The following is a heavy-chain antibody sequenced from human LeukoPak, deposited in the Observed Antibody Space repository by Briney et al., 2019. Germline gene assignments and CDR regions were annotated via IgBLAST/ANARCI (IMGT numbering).Heavy chain of an antibody. D-gene: IGHD3-10*01. CDR2: TNPDGSRV. J-gene: IGHJ5*02. CDR1: GATFSTFW. V-gene: IGHV3-74*01. CDR3: AFDFGGYSDT. Sequence: PGGSLRLSCAASGATFSTFWMHWVRQVPGKGPAWVSRTNPDGSRVDYADSVKGRFTISRDNARDTLYLQMNSLRVEDTAMHYCAFDFGGYSDTWGQGTLVTVSS.